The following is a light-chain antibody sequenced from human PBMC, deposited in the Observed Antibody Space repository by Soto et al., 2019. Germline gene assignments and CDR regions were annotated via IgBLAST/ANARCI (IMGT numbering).Light chain of an antibody. J-gene: IGKJ4*01. CDR2: DAS. V-gene: IGKV3-11*01. CDR3: QQYGASPLT. CDR1: QSVSSY. Sequence: EIGLTQSAATLSWSPGERATLSCRASQSVSSYLAWYQQKNGQAPRLLIYDASNRATGIPARFSVSGYGTDFNLTISRLETEDFAVYYCQQYGASPLTFGGGTKVDIK.